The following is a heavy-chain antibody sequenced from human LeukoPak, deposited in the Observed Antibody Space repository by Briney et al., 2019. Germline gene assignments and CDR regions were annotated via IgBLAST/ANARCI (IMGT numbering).Heavy chain of an antibody. J-gene: IGHJ4*02. CDR2: IKQDGSEK. CDR3: AKIYGDYVFYFEN. CDR1: GFTFSSYW. D-gene: IGHD4-17*01. Sequence: PGGSLRLSCAASGFTFSSYWMSWVRQAPGKGLEWVANIKQDGSEKYFVDSVKGRFTISKDNAKNSLYLQMNSLRGEDTAVYYCAKIYGDYVFYFENWGQGTLVIVSS. V-gene: IGHV3-7*01.